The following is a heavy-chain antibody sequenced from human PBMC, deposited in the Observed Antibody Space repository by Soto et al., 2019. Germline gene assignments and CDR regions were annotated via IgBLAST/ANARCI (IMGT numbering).Heavy chain of an antibody. Sequence: QVQLVQSGAEVKKPGSSVKVSCKAPGGTFSSYAISWVRQAPGQGLEWMGGIIPIIGTAKYAQKFQGRVTITADESTSTGYMELSSLRSEDTAVYYCARSQGGSSSLDIYYYYYYGMDVWGQGNTVTVSS. D-gene: IGHD2-15*01. CDR3: ARSQGGSSSLDIYYYYYYGMDV. CDR1: GGTFSSYA. J-gene: IGHJ6*02. CDR2: IIPIIGTA. V-gene: IGHV1-69*01.